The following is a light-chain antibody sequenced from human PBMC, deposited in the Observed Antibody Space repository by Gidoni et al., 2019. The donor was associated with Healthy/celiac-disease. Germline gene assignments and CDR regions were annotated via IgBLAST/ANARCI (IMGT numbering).Light chain of an antibody. J-gene: IGLJ2*01. CDR3: CSYAGSSTDVV. V-gene: IGLV2-23*02. CDR1: SSDVGSYNL. CDR2: EVS. Sequence: QSALTQPASVSGSPGQSITICCTGTSSDVGSYNLVSWYQQHPGKAPKLMIYEVSKRPSGVSNRFSGSKSGNTASLTITGLQAEDEADYYCCSYAGSSTDVVFGGGTKLTVL.